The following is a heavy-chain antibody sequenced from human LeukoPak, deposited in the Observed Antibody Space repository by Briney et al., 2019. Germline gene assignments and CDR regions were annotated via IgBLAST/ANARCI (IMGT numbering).Heavy chain of an antibody. D-gene: IGHD4-23*01. Sequence: PGGSLRLSCAASGFTFSNYWMTWVRQAPGKGLEWVANIKIDGSEKNYADSVKGRFTISRDNAKNSVYLQMNSLRAEDTAMYYCARAIGKSEGYWGQGTLVTVSS. CDR2: IKIDGSEK. V-gene: IGHV3-7*01. J-gene: IGHJ4*02. CDR1: GFTFSNYW. CDR3: ARAIGKSEGY.